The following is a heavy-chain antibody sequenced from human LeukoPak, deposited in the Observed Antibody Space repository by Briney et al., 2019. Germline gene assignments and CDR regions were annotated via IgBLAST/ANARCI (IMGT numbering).Heavy chain of an antibody. Sequence: GGSLRLSCAASGFTFSSYSMNWVRQAPGKGLEWVSYISSSSSTKYYADSVKGRFTISRDNAKNSLYLQMNSLRAEDTAVYYCARERQQPDYYGMDVWGQGTTVTVSS. CDR2: ISSSSSTK. D-gene: IGHD6-13*01. V-gene: IGHV3-48*04. CDR3: ARERQQPDYYGMDV. J-gene: IGHJ6*02. CDR1: GFTFSSYS.